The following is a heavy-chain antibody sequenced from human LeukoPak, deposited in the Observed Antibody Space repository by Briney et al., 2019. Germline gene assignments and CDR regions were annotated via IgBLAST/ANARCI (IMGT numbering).Heavy chain of an antibody. D-gene: IGHD6-13*01. CDR1: GFTFFSYT. J-gene: IGHJ4*02. V-gene: IGHV3-21*01. CDR2: ISSSSSYI. Sequence: GGSLRLSCAASGFTFFSYTMNWVRQAPGKGLEWVSSISSSSSYIYYADSVKGRFTISRDNAKNSLYLQMNSLRAEDTAVYYCATAAAGTFFDYWGQGTLVTVSS. CDR3: ATAAAGTFFDY.